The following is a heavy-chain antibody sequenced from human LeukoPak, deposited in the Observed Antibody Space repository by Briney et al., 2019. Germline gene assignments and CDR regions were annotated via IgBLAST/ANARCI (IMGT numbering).Heavy chain of an antibody. V-gene: IGHV3-23*01. CDR3: AKETYYYGSGSYDY. CDR2: ISGSGGST. J-gene: IGHJ4*02. CDR1: GFTFSSYA. D-gene: IGHD3-10*01. Sequence: GGSLRLSCAASGFTFSSYAMSWVRQAPGKGLEWVSAISGSGGSTCYADSVKGRFTISRDNSKNTLYLQMNSLRAEDTAVYYCAKETYYYGSGSYDYWGQGTLVTVSS.